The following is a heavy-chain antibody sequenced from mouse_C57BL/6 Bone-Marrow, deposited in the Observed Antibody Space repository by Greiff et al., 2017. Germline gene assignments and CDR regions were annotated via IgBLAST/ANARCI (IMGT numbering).Heavy chain of an antibody. D-gene: IGHD1-1*01. Sequence: QVQLQQPGAELVMPGASVTLSCKASGYTFTSYWMPWVKQRPGQGLEWIGEIDPSDSYTNYNQKFKGTSTLTVDNSSSTAYMQLSSLTSEDSEVYYGARDYGSSGDFDYWGQGTTLTVSA. J-gene: IGHJ2*01. CDR1: GYTFTSYW. CDR2: IDPSDSYT. CDR3: ARDYGSSGDFDY. V-gene: IGHV1-69*01.